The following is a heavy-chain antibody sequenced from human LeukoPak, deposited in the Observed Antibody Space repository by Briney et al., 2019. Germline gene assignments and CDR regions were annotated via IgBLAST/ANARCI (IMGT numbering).Heavy chain of an antibody. V-gene: IGHV4-4*07. CDR3: ASLYSSGWSGYYYYMDV. CDR1: GGSISSYY. D-gene: IGHD6-19*01. J-gene: IGHJ6*03. CDR2: IYTSGST. Sequence: PSETLSLTCTVSGGSISSYYWSWIRQPAGKGLEWIGRIYTSGSTNYNPSLKSRVTISVDTSKNQFSLKLSSVTAADTAVYYCASLYSSGWSGYYYYMDVWGKGTTVTVSS.